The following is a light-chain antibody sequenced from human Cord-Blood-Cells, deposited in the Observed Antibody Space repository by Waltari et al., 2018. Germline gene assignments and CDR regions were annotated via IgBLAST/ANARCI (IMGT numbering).Light chain of an antibody. Sequence: QMPQSPYSLSASVGARVTITCLASQDISNSLAWYQQKPGKALKLLLYAASRLESGVPSRFSGSGSGTDYTLTISSLQPEDFATYYCQQYYSTPLYTFGQGTKLEIK. V-gene: IGKV1-NL1*01. CDR2: AAS. CDR3: QQYYSTPLYT. J-gene: IGKJ2*01. CDR1: QDISNS.